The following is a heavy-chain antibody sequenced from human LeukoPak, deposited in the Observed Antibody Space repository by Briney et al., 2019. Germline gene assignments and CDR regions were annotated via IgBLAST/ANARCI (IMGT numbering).Heavy chain of an antibody. J-gene: IGHJ4*02. CDR1: GFTFSSYA. Sequence: PGGSLRLSCAASGFTFSSYAMSWVRQAPGKGPEWVSSLSGGGGDTYYADSVNGRFTISRDNSKETLYLQMNSLRAEDTAVYYCAKDRYYDSRRAYDYWGQGTLVTVSS. D-gene: IGHD3-22*01. CDR3: AKDRYYDSRRAYDY. V-gene: IGHV3-23*01. CDR2: LSGGGGDT.